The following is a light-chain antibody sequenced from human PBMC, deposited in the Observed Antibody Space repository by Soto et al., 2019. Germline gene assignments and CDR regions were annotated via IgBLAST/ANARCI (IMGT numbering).Light chain of an antibody. CDR2: GAS. Sequence: EIVLTQSPGTLSLSPGKGASLSCRASQTITNDYLAWYQQRPGQAPRLLIYGASSRATGIPDRFSGSGSGTDFTLTISRLEPEDFAVYYCQLYGRSRRATFGQGTRLEIK. J-gene: IGKJ5*01. CDR3: QLYGRSRRAT. CDR1: QTITNDY. V-gene: IGKV3-20*01.